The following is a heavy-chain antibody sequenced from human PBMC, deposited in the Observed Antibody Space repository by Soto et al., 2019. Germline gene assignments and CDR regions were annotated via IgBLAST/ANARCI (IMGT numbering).Heavy chain of an antibody. V-gene: IGHV4-34*01. CDR2: INQSGIT. Sequence: PSETLSLTCAVYGGSFSNYYWSWIRQPPGKGLEWIGEINQSGITNYNPSLKSRVTISEDASKNQFSLKLSSVTAADTAVYYCARGNGIASRPADVWGQGTTVTVSS. CDR1: GGSFSNYY. J-gene: IGHJ6*02. CDR3: ARGNGIASRPADV. D-gene: IGHD6-13*01.